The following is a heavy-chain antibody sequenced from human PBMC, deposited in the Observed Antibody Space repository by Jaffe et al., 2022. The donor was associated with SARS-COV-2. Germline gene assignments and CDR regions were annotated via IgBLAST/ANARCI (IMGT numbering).Heavy chain of an antibody. V-gene: IGHV3-74*01. Sequence: EVQLVESGGGLVQPGGSLRLSCAASGFTFSSYWMHWVRQAPGKGLVWVSRINSDGSSTSYADSVKGRFTISRDNAKNTLYLQMNSLRAEDTAVYYCASGPRGSGFFDFDYWGQGTLVTVSS. CDR1: GFTFSSYW. J-gene: IGHJ4*02. CDR3: ASGPRGSGFFDFDY. CDR2: INSDGSST. D-gene: IGHD6-19*01.